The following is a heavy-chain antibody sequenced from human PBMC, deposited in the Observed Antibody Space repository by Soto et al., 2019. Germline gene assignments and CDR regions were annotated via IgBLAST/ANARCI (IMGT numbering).Heavy chain of an antibody. CDR2: ISGSGGST. Sequence: RLSCAASGFTFSSYAMSWVRQAPGKGLEWVSAISGSGGSTYYADSVKGRFTISRDNSKNTLYLQMNSLRAEDTAVYYCAKVLEARYFDWLLYPDAFDIWGQGTMVTVSS. J-gene: IGHJ3*02. CDR1: GFTFSSYA. CDR3: AKVLEARYFDWLLYPDAFDI. D-gene: IGHD3-9*01. V-gene: IGHV3-23*01.